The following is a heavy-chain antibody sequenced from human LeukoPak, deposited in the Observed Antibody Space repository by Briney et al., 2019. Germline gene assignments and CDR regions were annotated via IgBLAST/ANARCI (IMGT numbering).Heavy chain of an antibody. D-gene: IGHD1-26*01. CDR3: ARDRTAEGVVGGTRHDY. J-gene: IGHJ4*02. Sequence: GGSLRLSCAASGFTFSSFWMSWVRQAPGKGLEWVANIKQDGNEIHYVDSVKGRFTISRDNAKNALYLQMNSLRAEDTAVYYCARDRTAEGVVGGTRHDYWGQGTLVTVSS. V-gene: IGHV3-7*01. CDR1: GFTFSSFW. CDR2: IKQDGNEI.